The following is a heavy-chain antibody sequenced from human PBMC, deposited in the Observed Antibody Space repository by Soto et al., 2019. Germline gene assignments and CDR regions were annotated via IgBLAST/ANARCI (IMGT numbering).Heavy chain of an antibody. D-gene: IGHD3-10*01. CDR2: ISDSGGST. Sequence: PGGSLRLSCAASGFTFSSCALSWVRQAPGKGLEWVSTISDSGGSTYYADTVKGRFTISRDTSNNTLYLQMDSLRAEDTAVYYCAKNINTYGSRFNYWGQGPPVTAPQ. CDR1: GFTFSSCA. J-gene: IGHJ4*02. CDR3: AKNINTYGSRFNY. V-gene: IGHV3-23*01.